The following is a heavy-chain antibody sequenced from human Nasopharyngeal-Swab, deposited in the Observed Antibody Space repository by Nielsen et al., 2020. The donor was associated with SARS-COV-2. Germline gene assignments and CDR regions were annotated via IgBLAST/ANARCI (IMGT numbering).Heavy chain of an antibody. J-gene: IGHJ5*02. CDR3: ARKRGFEYQLPNNWFDP. V-gene: IGHV1-2*06. D-gene: IGHD2-2*01. CDR1: GYTFTGYY. CDR2: INPNSGGT. Sequence: ASVKASCKASGYTFTGYYMHWVRQAPGQGLEWMGRINPNSGGTNYAQKFQGRVTMTRDTSISTAYMELSRLRSDDTAVYYCARKRGFEYQLPNNWFDPWGQGTLVTVSS.